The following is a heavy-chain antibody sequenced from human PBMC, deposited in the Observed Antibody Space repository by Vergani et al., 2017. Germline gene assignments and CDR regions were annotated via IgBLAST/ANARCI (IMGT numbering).Heavy chain of an antibody. Sequence: QEQLLQSGGGVVQPGGSLRLSCIGSGYTFGHFDMHWVRQAPGKGLAWVAFIRYDGSNPQYIDSVKGRFTISRDNPKDTLFLQMNGLRPEDTGTYFCAKKGGSLYYYGVDVWGQGTTSTVSS. V-gene: IGHV3-30*02. J-gene: IGHJ6*02. CDR2: IRYDGSNP. CDR1: GYTFGHFD. CDR3: AKKGGSLYYYGVDV. D-gene: IGHD1-26*01.